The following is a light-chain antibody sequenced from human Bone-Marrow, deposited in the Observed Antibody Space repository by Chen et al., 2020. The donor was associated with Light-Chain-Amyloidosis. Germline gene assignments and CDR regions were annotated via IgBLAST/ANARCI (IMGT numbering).Light chain of an antibody. V-gene: IGLV3-21*02. J-gene: IGLJ3*02. CDR1: NIGSTS. Sequence: SYVLTQPSSVSVAPGQTATIACGGNNIGSTSVDWSQQTPGQAHRLVVYDDSDRPSGIPERWSGSSSWNTATLAISRVAAWDESDYYCQVWDRSSDRPVFGGGTKLTVL. CDR2: DDS. CDR3: QVWDRSSDRPV.